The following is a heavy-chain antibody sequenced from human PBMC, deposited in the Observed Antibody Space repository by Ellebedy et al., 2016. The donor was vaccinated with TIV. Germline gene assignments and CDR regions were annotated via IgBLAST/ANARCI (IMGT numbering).Heavy chain of an antibody. Sequence: GESLKIPCVVSGFSFSDHYMNWIRQTPGKGLEWLSYISGSSVDTNYADSVKGRFTISRDNAKNSLYLQMNSLRAEDTAVYYCARHPSVAGPGDVWGQGTTVTVSS. CDR1: GFSFSDHY. CDR3: ARHPSVAGPGDV. V-gene: IGHV3-11*06. J-gene: IGHJ6*01. CDR2: ISGSSVDT. D-gene: IGHD6-19*01.